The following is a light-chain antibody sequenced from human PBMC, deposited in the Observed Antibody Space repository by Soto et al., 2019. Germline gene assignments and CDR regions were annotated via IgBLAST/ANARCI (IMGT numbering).Light chain of an antibody. CDR2: GAS. V-gene: IGKV3-15*01. Sequence: IVLTQSQGILSLSPGERASLSCGAIQSITSSFLAWYQQKPGQAPRLLIYGASTRATGIPARFSGSGSGTEFTLTISSLQSEDFAVYYCQQYNNWPPWTFGQGTKVDIK. J-gene: IGKJ1*01. CDR1: QSITSS. CDR3: QQYNNWPPWT.